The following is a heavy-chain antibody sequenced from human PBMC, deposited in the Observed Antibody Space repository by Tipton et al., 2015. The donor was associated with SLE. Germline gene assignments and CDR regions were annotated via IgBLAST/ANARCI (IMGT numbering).Heavy chain of an antibody. J-gene: IGHJ4*02. CDR2: VSRQSGSI. CDR3: VKSQDYYDILTGFFDQ. V-gene: IGHV3-9*01. Sequence: SLRLSCAAPGFTLDDSAMHWVRQAPGKGLEWVAGVSRQSGSIGYGESVKGRFTISRDNAQNIVYLQMRSLTRDDTALYFCVKSQDYYDILTGFFDQWGQGALVTVSS. D-gene: IGHD3-9*01. CDR1: GFTLDDSA.